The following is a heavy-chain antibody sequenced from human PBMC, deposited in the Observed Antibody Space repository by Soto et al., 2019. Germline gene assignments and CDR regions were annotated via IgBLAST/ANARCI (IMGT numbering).Heavy chain of an antibody. CDR2: ISYDGSNK. Sequence: QVQLVESGGGVVQPGRSLRLTCAASGFTFSSYGMHWVRQAPGKGLEWVAVISYDGSNKYYADSVKGRFTISRDNSKNTLYLQMNSLRAEDTAVYYCARDDPYNWNYDASHFDYWGQGTLVTVSS. D-gene: IGHD1-7*01. CDR3: ARDDPYNWNYDASHFDY. J-gene: IGHJ4*02. V-gene: IGHV3-30*19. CDR1: GFTFSSYG.